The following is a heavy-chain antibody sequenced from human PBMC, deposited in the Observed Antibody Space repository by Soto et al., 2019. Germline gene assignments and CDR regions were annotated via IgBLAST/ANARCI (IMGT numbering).Heavy chain of an antibody. J-gene: IGHJ5*02. V-gene: IGHV4-30-4*01. CDR2: IYYIGTT. D-gene: IGHD3-10*01. CDR3: SRGSTYYGFLT. CDR1: GDSMGSGDYY. Sequence: QVQLQESGPGLVKPSQTLSLTCTASGDSMGSGDYYWTGIRQPPGKGLEWIGYIYYIGTTFYNPSLESRVNISIDTSKNHFSLRLTSVTAADTAVYYCSRGSTYYGFLTWGQGTLVTVSS.